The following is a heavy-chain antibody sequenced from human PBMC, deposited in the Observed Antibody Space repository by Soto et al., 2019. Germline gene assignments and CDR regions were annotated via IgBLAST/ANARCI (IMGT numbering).Heavy chain of an antibody. Sequence: SETLSLTCTVSGGSISSGGYYWSWIRQHPGKGLEWIGYIYYSGSTYYNPSLKSRVTISVDTSKNQFSLKLSSVTAADMAVYYCARAGSTGNWFDPWGQGTLVTVSS. V-gene: IGHV4-31*03. D-gene: IGHD2-8*02. CDR1: GGSISSGGYY. CDR3: ARAGSTGNWFDP. J-gene: IGHJ5*02. CDR2: IYYSGST.